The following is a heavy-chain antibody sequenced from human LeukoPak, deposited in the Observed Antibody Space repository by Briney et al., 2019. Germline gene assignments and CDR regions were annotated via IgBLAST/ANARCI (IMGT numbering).Heavy chain of an antibody. D-gene: IGHD4/OR15-4a*01. CDR2: IIPNSGAT. J-gene: IGHJ4*02. V-gene: IGHV1-46*01. CDR3: ARDDYGSDY. Sequence: ASVKVSCKASGYPFSVYHMHWVRQAPGHGLEWMGRIIPNSGATTYAQKFQGRVTMTSDTSTTTVYLQLNNLRSDDTAMYYCARDDYGSDYWGQGTLVTVSS. CDR1: GYPFSVYH.